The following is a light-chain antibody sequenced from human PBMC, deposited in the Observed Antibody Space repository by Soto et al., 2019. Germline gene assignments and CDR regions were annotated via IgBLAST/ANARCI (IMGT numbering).Light chain of an antibody. Sequence: QSVLTQPASVSGSPGQSITISCTGTNSDVGSYNLVSWYQQHPGKAPKLLIYEGSKRPSGVSNRFSGSKSGNTASLTISGLQAEDEADYYCCSHAGSSTWVFGGGTKVTVL. CDR2: EGS. V-gene: IGLV2-23*01. J-gene: IGLJ3*02. CDR3: CSHAGSSTWV. CDR1: NSDVGSYNL.